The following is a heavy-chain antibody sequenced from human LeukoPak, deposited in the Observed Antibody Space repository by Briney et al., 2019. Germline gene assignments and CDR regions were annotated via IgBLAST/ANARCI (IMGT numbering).Heavy chain of an antibody. J-gene: IGHJ4*02. D-gene: IGHD3-10*01. CDR1: GDSFGDYY. CDR3: ARQAYYSPSGSWTGFDF. Sequence: SETLSLTCTVSGDSFGDYYWTWIRQPPGKGLEWIGYIHTSGGTNYNPSLKSRVTMSVDTSKNQFSLKLTSVTAADTAVYFCARQAYYSPSGSWTGFDFWGQGTLASVSS. V-gene: IGHV4-4*09. CDR2: IHTSGGT.